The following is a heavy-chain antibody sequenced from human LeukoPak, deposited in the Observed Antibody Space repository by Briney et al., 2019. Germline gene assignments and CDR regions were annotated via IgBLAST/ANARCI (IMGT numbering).Heavy chain of an antibody. CDR3: ARGVAAPGETIRVRYFDF. D-gene: IGHD6-13*01. CDR1: GFTFSSYA. J-gene: IGHJ4*02. V-gene: IGHV3-23*01. Sequence: PGGSLRLSCAASGFTFSSYAMSWVRQAPGKGLEWVSAISGSGGSTYYADSLKGRFTISRDNAKNSLYLQMNSLRAEDTAVYYCARGVAAPGETIRVRYFDFWGQGTLVTVSS. CDR2: ISGSGGST.